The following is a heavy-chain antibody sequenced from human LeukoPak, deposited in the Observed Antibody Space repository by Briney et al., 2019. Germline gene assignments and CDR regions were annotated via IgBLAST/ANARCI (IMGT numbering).Heavy chain of an antibody. CDR3: ARGPRFITMVRGVNNWFDP. V-gene: IGHV4-34*01. CDR2: INHSRIT. J-gene: IGHJ5*02. Sequence: SETLSLTCAVYGGSFSGHYWSWIRQPPGKGLEWIGEINHSRITNYNPSLKSRVTISVDTSKNQFSLKLSSMTAADTAVYYCARGPRFITMVRGVNNWFDPWGQGTLVTVSS. CDR1: GGSFSGHY. D-gene: IGHD3-10*01.